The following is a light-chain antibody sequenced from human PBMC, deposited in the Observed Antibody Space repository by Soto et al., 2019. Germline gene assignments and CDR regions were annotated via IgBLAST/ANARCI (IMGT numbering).Light chain of an antibody. V-gene: IGLV2-14*01. Sequence: QSALTQPASVSGSPGQSIAISCTGTSSDVGGYNYVSWYQQHPGKAPKFMIYDVSNRPSGVSNRFSGSKSGNTASLTISGLQAEDEADYYCRSYTTSNTRQIVVGTGTKVTV. CDR2: DVS. J-gene: IGLJ1*01. CDR1: SSDVGGYNY. CDR3: RSYTTSNTRQIV.